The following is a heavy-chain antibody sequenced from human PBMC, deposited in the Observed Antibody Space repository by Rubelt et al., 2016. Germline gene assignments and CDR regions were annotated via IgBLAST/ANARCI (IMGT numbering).Heavy chain of an antibody. CDR1: GGSISSYY. Sequence: QVQLQESGPGLVKPSETLSLTCTVSGGSISSYYWSWIRQPPGKGLEWIGEIYRSGSTNFNPSLKSRVIISLATSKNQFSLKLSSVTAADTAVYYCSLASSSWSSFDYWGQGTLVTVSS. D-gene: IGHD6-13*01. J-gene: IGHJ4*02. V-gene: IGHV4-59*01. CDR3: SLASSSWSSFDY. CDR2: IYRSGST.